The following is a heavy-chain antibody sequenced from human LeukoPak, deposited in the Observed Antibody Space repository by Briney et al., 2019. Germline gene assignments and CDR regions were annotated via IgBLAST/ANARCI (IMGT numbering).Heavy chain of an antibody. V-gene: IGHV3-53*01. J-gene: IGHJ4*02. CDR2: IYSGGST. Sequence: GGFLRLSCAASGFTVSSNYMSWVRQAPGKGLEWVSVIYSGGSTYYADSVKGRFTISRDNSKNTLYLQMNSLRAEDTAVYYCARGGGYFTPRFDYWGQGTLVTVSS. CDR1: GFTVSSNY. D-gene: IGHD3-22*01. CDR3: ARGGGYFTPRFDY.